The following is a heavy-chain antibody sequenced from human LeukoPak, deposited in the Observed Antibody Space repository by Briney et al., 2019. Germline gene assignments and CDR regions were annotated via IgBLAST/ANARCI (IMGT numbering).Heavy chain of an antibody. CDR2: ISSSSSTI. CDR1: GFTFSSYS. Sequence: GGSLRLSCAASGFTFSSYSMNWVRQAPGKGLEWVSYISSSSSTIYYADSVKGRFTISRDNSKNTLYLQMNSLRAEDTAVYYCVRHYYGSGEGAFDIWGQGTMVTVSS. V-gene: IGHV3-48*01. D-gene: IGHD3-10*01. J-gene: IGHJ3*02. CDR3: VRHYYGSGEGAFDI.